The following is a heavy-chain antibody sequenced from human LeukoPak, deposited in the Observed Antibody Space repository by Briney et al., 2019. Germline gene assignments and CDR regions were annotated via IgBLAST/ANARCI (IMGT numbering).Heavy chain of an antibody. J-gene: IGHJ4*02. CDR3: ARSSTGSYFDY. CDR2: MYYSGST. V-gene: IGHV4-59*01. D-gene: IGHD3-3*02. CDR1: GGSMSRYY. Sequence: SETLSLTCTVSGGSMSRYYWSWIRQPPGKGLEWIGYMYYSGSTKYNPFLKSRVTISVDTSKNQFSLKLSSVTAADTAVYYCARSSTGSYFDYWGQGTLVTVSS.